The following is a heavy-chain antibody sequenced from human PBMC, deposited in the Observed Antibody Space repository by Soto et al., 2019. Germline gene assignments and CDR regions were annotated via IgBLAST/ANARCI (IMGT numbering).Heavy chain of an antibody. CDR1: GFTFSKAW. Sequence: EVQLVESGGGLVKPGGSLKLSCAASGFTFSKAWMNWVRQAPGKGLEWVGRIKSKTDEEKIIYASPMEGRFTISRDDSKNTLYLQMNSLKTEDTAVYYCTTDSRSHCAPFFDSWGQGILVTVSS. D-gene: IGHD3-10*01. J-gene: IGHJ4*02. CDR3: TTDSRSHCAPFFDS. V-gene: IGHV3-15*01. CDR2: IKSKTDEEKI.